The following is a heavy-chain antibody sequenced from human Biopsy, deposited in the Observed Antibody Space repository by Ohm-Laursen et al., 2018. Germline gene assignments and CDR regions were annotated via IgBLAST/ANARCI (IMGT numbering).Heavy chain of an antibody. V-gene: IGHV4-59*01. CDR1: GGSIYNFF. J-gene: IGHJ4*02. CDR2: IYYSGST. CDR3: ARVGVGAPFIDYFDS. Sequence: PSETLSFTCTVSGGSIYNFFWSWIRQPPGKGLECIGYIYYSGSTNYNPSLKSRVIISVDRSKNHFSLELSSVTAADTAVYYCARVGVGAPFIDYFDSWGQGALVTVSS. D-gene: IGHD1-26*01.